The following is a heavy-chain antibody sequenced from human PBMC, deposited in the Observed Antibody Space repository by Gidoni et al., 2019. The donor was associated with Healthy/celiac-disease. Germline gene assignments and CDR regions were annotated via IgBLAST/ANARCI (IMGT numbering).Heavy chain of an antibody. V-gene: IGHV3-11*01. D-gene: IGHD3-3*01. J-gene: IGHJ3*02. CDR2: ISSSGSTI. CDR1: GFPFSYYY. CDR3: ARVVWSGYYISSLDAFDI. Sequence: QVQLVESGGGLVKPGGSLRLSCAASGFPFSYYYMSWIRQAPGKGLEWVSYISSSGSTIYYADYVKGRFTNSRDNAKNSLYLQMNSRRAEDTAVYYCARVVWSGYYISSLDAFDIWGQGTMVTVSS.